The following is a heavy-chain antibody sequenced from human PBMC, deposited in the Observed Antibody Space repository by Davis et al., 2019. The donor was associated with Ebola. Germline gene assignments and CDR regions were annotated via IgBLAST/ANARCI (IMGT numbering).Heavy chain of an antibody. Sequence: SETLSLTCTVSGGSISSYYWSWIRQPPGKGLEWIGYIYYSGSTNYNPSLKSRVTISVDTSKNQFSLKLSSVTAADTAVYYCARVSGYDILTGLTHWGQGTLVTVSS. CDR2: IYYSGST. CDR3: ARVSGYDILTGLTH. V-gene: IGHV4-59*01. D-gene: IGHD3-9*01. CDR1: GGSISSYY. J-gene: IGHJ4*02.